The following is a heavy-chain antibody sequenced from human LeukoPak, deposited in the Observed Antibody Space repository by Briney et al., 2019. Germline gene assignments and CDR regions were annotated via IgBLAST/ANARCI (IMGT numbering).Heavy chain of an antibody. V-gene: IGHV4-30-4*01. CDR1: GGSISSGDYY. CDR2: IYYSGST. J-gene: IGHJ4*02. D-gene: IGHD3-22*01. Sequence: SQTLSLTCTVSGGSISSGDYYWSWIRQPPGKGLEWIGYIYYSGSTYYNPSLKSRVTISVDTSKNQFSLKLSSVTAADTAVYYCAKEGEVTMIVVVINYYFDYWGQGTLVTVSS. CDR3: AKEGEVTMIVVVINYYFDY.